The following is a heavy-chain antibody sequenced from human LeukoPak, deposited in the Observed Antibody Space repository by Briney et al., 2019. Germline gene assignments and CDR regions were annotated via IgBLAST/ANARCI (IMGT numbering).Heavy chain of an antibody. V-gene: IGHV1-69*04. CDR3: ARGAFGGCSSTSCYTITMVRGVIIGAFDI. CDR1: GGTFSSYA. D-gene: IGHD3-10*01. CDR2: IIPILGIA. J-gene: IGHJ3*02. Sequence: GSSVKVSCKASGGTFSSYAISWVRQAPGQGLEWMGRIIPILGIANYAQKFQGRVTITADKSTSTAYMELSSLRSEDTAVYYCARGAFGGCSSTSCYTITMVRGVIIGAFDIWGQGTMVTVSS.